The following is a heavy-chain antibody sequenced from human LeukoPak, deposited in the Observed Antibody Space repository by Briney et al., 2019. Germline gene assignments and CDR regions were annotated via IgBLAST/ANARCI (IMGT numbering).Heavy chain of an antibody. Sequence: SETLSLTCTVSGVSISSYYWSWIRQPPGKGLEWIGYIYYSGSTNYNPSLKSRVTISVDTSKNQFSLKLSSVTAADTAVYYCARDTVLAFDIWGQGTMVTVSS. D-gene: IGHD4-17*01. CDR2: IYYSGST. CDR3: ARDTVLAFDI. CDR1: GVSISSYY. V-gene: IGHV4-59*01. J-gene: IGHJ3*02.